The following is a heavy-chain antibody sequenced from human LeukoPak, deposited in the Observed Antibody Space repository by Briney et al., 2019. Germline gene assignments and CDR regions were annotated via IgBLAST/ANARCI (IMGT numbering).Heavy chain of an antibody. D-gene: IGHD5-12*01. Sequence: ASVKVSCKASGYTFTRYGIIWVRQAPGQGLEWMGWISGNSGNTNYAQRLQGRVTMTTDTSTSTAYMELWSLRSDDTAVYYCARGDSGYDLAPFDYWGQGTLVTVSS. CDR1: GYTFTRYG. V-gene: IGHV1-18*01. CDR2: ISGNSGNT. CDR3: ARGDSGYDLAPFDY. J-gene: IGHJ4*02.